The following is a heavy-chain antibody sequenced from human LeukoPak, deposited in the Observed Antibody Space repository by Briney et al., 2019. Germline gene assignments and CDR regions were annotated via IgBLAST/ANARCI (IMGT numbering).Heavy chain of an antibody. CDR3: ARDGGDCSGDSCYVDY. J-gene: IGHJ4*02. V-gene: IGHV3-20*04. Sequence: PGGSLRLSCAASGFTFSSYEMNWVRQAPGKGLEWVAGIKWNGGSTGYADSVKGRFTISRDNAKNSLYLQMNSLRAEDTALYYCARDGGDCSGDSCYVDYWGQGTLVTVSS. D-gene: IGHD2-15*01. CDR1: GFTFSSYE. CDR2: IKWNGGST.